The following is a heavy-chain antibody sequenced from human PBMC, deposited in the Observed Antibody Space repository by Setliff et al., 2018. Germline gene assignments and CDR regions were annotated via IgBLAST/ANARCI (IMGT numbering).Heavy chain of an antibody. CDR2: IRNDGATT. CDR1: GFTFSSDP. CDR3: ARVGRYLEWLFLFSVASDAFDI. J-gene: IGHJ3*02. Sequence: GVSLRLSCAASGFTFSSDPVNWGRQAPGKGLEWRSNIRNDGATTSYADSVKGRFTISRDNVKNSLFLQLNSLRAEDPAVYYCARVGRYLEWLFLFSVASDAFDIWGQGTMVTVSS. D-gene: IGHD3-3*01. V-gene: IGHV3-48*01.